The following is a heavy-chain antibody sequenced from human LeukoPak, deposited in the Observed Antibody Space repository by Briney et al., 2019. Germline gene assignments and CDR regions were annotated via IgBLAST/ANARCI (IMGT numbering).Heavy chain of an antibody. Sequence: GGSLTLSCAASGLTLSTSWVTWVRQAPGKGLEWVTNINRDGSQIDYLDSVNGRFTISRDSANNPLYLQMNSLRAEDTAVYYCARGGLTAGFDYWGQGTLVTVSS. V-gene: IGHV3-7*01. CDR2: INRDGSQI. J-gene: IGHJ4*02. CDR1: GLTLSTSW. D-gene: IGHD3-9*01. CDR3: ARGGLTAGFDY.